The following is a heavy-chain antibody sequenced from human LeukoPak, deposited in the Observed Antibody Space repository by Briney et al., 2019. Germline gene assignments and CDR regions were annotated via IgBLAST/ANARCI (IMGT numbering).Heavy chain of an antibody. CDR2: IHQSGST. D-gene: IGHD1-14*01. CDR3: ARGRTNPQFDY. CDR1: GYSISSGYY. Sequence: SETLSLTCTVSGYSISSGYYWGWLRQPPGKGLEWIGSIHQSGSTYYNPSLKNRVTISVDTSKNQFSLKLSSVTAADTAVYYCARGRTNPQFDYWGQGTLVTVSS. V-gene: IGHV4-38-2*02. J-gene: IGHJ4*02.